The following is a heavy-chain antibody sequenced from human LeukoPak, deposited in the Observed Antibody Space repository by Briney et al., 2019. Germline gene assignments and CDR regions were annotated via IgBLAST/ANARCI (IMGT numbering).Heavy chain of an antibody. D-gene: IGHD2-15*01. V-gene: IGHV3-53*01. CDR1: GFTVSGNY. Sequence: GGSLRLSCAASGFTVSGNYITWVRQAPGEGLEWVSIIYSGGTTKYADSVRGRFTISRDNTENSLFLQLNSLRAEDTAMYYCARDTSPSSRRIYFDAFDMWGQGTMVTVSS. CDR2: IYSGGTT. CDR3: ARDTSPSSRRIYFDAFDM. J-gene: IGHJ3*02.